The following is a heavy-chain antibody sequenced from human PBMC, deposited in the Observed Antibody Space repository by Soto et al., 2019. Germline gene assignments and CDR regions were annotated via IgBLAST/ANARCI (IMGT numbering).Heavy chain of an antibody. V-gene: IGHV3-11*01. Sequence: QVQLVASGGGLVKPGGSLSLSCAASGFTFSDSYMSWIRQAPGKGLEWVSYISRSGSVIYYADSVKGRFTISRDDAKNSLYLQMNSLRAEDTAVYYCGSDSYGVDLGYWGQGTLVTVSS. CDR1: GFTFSDSY. CDR3: GSDSYGVDLGY. J-gene: IGHJ4*02. D-gene: IGHD4-17*01. CDR2: ISRSGSVI.